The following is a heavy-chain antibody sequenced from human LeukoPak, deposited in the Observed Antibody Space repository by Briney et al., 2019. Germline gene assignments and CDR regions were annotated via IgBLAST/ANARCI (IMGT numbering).Heavy chain of an antibody. CDR1: GGSISSGDYY. J-gene: IGHJ6*03. Sequence: SETLSLTCTVSGGSISSGDYYWSWIRQPAGKGLEWIGRIYTSGSTNYNPSLKSRVTMSVDTSKNQFSLKLSSVTAADTAVYYCARGSGVEDIVVVPAAIKNYYMDVWGKGTTVTVS. V-gene: IGHV4-61*02. CDR3: ARGSGVEDIVVVPAAIKNYYMDV. CDR2: IYTSGST. D-gene: IGHD2-2*02.